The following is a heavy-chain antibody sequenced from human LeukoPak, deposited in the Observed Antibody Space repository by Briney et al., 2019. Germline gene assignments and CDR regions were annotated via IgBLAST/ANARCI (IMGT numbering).Heavy chain of an antibody. V-gene: IGHV1-69-2*01. Sequence: ASVKVSCKVSGYTFTGYYMHWVQQAPGKGLEWMGLVDPEDGETIYAEKFQGRVTITADTSTDTAYMELSSLRSEDTAVYYCATGIAAASSISDYWGQGTLVTVSS. CDR2: VDPEDGET. CDR3: ATGIAAASSISDY. J-gene: IGHJ4*02. CDR1: GYTFTGYY. D-gene: IGHD6-13*01.